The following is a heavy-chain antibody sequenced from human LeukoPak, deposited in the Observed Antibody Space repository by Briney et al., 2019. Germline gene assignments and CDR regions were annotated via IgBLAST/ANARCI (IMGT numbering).Heavy chain of an antibody. Sequence: QPGGSLRLSCEVSGFTFNDYTMHWVRQAPGKGLEWVSLISWDSSGTYYAKSVKGRFTISRDNSKNSLYLQMNNMRTEDTALYYCAKDQGKQWLGRTSGGGYFDLWGRGTLVTVSS. CDR2: ISWDSSGT. CDR1: GFTFNDYT. D-gene: IGHD6-19*01. J-gene: IGHJ2*01. V-gene: IGHV3-43*01. CDR3: AKDQGKQWLGRTSGGGYFDL.